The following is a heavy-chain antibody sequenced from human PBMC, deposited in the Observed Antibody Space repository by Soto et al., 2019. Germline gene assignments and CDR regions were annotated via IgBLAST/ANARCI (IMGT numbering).Heavy chain of an antibody. CDR2: IQQDGGDK. CDR3: ARVPQGGPPTDGSGHSVGNFAL. CDR1: GFTFSTYW. J-gene: IGHJ2*01. V-gene: IGHV3-7*05. Sequence: EVQLVESGGGLVQPGGSLRLSCAASGFTFSTYWMSWLRQAPGKGLEWVANIQQDGGDKYHVDSVKGRFTISRDNAKNRPYVELRRLRTKATGVYCSARVPQGGPPTDGSGHSVGNFALWRRGNLVPVSS. D-gene: IGHD6-19*01.